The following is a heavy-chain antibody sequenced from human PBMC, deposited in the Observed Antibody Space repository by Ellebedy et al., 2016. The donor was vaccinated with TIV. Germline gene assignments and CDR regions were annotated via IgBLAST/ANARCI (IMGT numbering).Heavy chain of an antibody. CDR3: ARSRGGSYYWGFDY. J-gene: IGHJ4*02. D-gene: IGHD1-26*01. CDR2: TYYRSKWYD. CDR1: GDSVSSNSAA. V-gene: IGHV6-1*01. Sequence: SETLSLXXALSGDSVSSNSAAWNWIRQSPSRGLEWLGRTYYRSKWYDDYAVSVKSRITIKPDTSKNQFSLQLNSVTPEDTAVYYCARSRGGSYYWGFDYWGQGTLVTVSS.